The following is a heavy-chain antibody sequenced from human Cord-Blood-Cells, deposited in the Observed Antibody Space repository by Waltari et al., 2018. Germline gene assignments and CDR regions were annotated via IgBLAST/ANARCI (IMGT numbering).Heavy chain of an antibody. CDR1: GGTFSSYA. Sequence: QVQLVQSGAEVTQPGSSVTVSCKASGGTFSSYAISWVRPPPGPGLEWMGGIIPIFGTANYAQKFQGRVTITADKSTSTAYMELSSLRSEDTAVYYCAREGGYCTNGVCYTGAAFDIWGQGTMVTVSS. CDR2: IIPIFGTA. V-gene: IGHV1-69*06. J-gene: IGHJ3*02. CDR3: AREGGYCTNGVCYTGAAFDI. D-gene: IGHD2-8*01.